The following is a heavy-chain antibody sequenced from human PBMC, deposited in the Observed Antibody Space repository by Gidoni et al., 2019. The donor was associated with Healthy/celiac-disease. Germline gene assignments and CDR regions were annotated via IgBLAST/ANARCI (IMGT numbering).Heavy chain of an antibody. D-gene: IGHD3-16*02. Sequence: EVQLVQSGAEVKKPGESLKISCKGSGYSFTSYWIGWVRQMPGKGLEWMGIIYPGDSDTRYSPSFQGQVTISADKSISTAYLQWSSLKASDTAMYYCARQKNYDYVWGSYRPFDYWGQGTLVTVSS. V-gene: IGHV5-51*01. CDR1: GYSFTSYW. CDR3: ARQKNYDYVWGSYRPFDY. CDR2: IYPGDSDT. J-gene: IGHJ4*02.